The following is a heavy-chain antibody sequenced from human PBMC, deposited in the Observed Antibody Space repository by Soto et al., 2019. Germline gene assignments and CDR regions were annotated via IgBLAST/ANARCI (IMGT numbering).Heavy chain of an antibody. D-gene: IGHD5-12*01. CDR1: GFTFSNVW. CDR3: ATDSQYSGYDVMDY. V-gene: IGHV3-15*01. CDR2: IKLKTDGGTA. Sequence: PGGSLRLSCAASGFTFSNVWMSWVRQAPGKGLEWVGRIKLKTDGGTADYAAPLKGRFTISRDDSKNTLYLQMNSLKTEDSAVYYCATDSQYSGYDVMDYWGQGTLVTVSS. J-gene: IGHJ4*02.